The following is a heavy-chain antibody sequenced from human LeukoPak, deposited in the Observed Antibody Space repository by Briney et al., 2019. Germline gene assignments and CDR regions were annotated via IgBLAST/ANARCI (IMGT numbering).Heavy chain of an antibody. V-gene: IGHV4-59*12. D-gene: IGHD2-8*01. CDR3: ARGSDIVLMVYAIGPNRSLSFGY. Sequence: TSETLSLTCTVSGGSISSSYWSWIRQPPGKGLEWIGYIYYSGSTNYNPSLKSRVTISVDTSKNQFSLKLSSVTAADTAVYYCARGSDIVLMVYAIGPNRSLSFGYWGQGTLVTVSS. J-gene: IGHJ4*02. CDR2: IYYSGST. CDR1: GGSISSSY.